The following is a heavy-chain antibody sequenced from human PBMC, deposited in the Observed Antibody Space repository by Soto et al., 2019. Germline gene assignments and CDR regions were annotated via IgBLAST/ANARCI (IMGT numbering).Heavy chain of an antibody. J-gene: IGHJ5*02. CDR2: INPDAGAT. V-gene: IGHV1-46*01. CDR1: AYSFTTYH. Sequence: ASVKVSCKASAYSFTTYHIHWVRQAPGQGLEWMGLINPDAGATNYAQRFQGRLRLTRDTSTSTVYMELRSLRFDDTAVYYCARGDIVLVPASEGNWFDPWGQGTLVTVSS. D-gene: IGHD2-2*01. CDR3: ARGDIVLVPASEGNWFDP.